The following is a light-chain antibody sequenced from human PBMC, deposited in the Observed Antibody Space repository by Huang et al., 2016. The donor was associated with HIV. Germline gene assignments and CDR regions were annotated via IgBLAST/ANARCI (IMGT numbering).Light chain of an antibody. Sequence: DIQMTQSPSSLSASVGDRVTITCQASQDISNYLNWFQQKPGKAPKLLIYEAVNLETGVPSRFTGSGSGTDFTFIISSLRPEDIATYYCQQYDNLPLTFGGGTKVEIK. CDR1: QDISNY. CDR2: EAV. J-gene: IGKJ4*01. CDR3: QQYDNLPLT. V-gene: IGKV1-33*01.